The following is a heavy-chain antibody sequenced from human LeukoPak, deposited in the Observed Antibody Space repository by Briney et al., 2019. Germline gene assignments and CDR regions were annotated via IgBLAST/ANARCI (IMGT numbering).Heavy chain of an antibody. J-gene: IGHJ5*02. CDR3: ARKGCIGDCYRFDP. V-gene: IGHV1-2*02. CDR2: INPNTGGT. CDR1: GYAFSGYY. D-gene: IGHD2-21*02. Sequence: GASVKVSCKASGYAFSGYYIHWVRQATGQGLEWMGWINPNTGGTNFAQNFQGRVTMTTVTSISTAYMELSSLRSDDTAVYYCARKGCIGDCYRFDPWGQGTLVTVSS.